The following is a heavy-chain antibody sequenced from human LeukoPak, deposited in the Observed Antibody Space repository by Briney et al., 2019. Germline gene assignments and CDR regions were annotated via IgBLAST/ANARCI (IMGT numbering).Heavy chain of an antibody. CDR2: IIPIFGTA. CDR1: DCTFIIYA. V-gene: IGHV1-69*13. CDR3: ATDIVAVGPTPNYRDY. D-gene: IGHD2-2*01. Sequence: ASVTVSFKSSDCTFIIYAISWVRQAPGQGGEWMGGIIPIFGTANYAQKFQGRVTITADESASTAYMELSSLRSEDTAVYYCATDIVAVGPTPNYRDYWGQGTLVTVSS. J-gene: IGHJ4*02.